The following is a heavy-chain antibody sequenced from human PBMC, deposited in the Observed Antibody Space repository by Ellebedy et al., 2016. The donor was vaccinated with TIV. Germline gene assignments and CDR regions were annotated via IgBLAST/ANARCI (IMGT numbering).Heavy chain of an antibody. CDR2: IKSKTDGGTT. D-gene: IGHD6-19*01. Sequence: GESLKISCAASGFTFSSYWMSWVRQAPGKGLEWVGRIKSKTDGGTTYYAGSVKGRFTISRDNSKNTLYLQMNSLRAEDTAVYYCAGGISVAGTSLGFWGQGTLVTVSS. V-gene: IGHV3-15*01. J-gene: IGHJ4*02. CDR1: GFTFSSYW. CDR3: AGGISVAGTSLGF.